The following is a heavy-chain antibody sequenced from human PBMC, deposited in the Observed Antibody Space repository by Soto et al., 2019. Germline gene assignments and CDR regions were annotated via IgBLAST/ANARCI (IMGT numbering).Heavy chain of an antibody. CDR3: ARELNMHDFLTYYFDH. V-gene: IGHV1-69*13. J-gene: IGHJ4*02. CDR1: GGTFSSYA. CDR2: IIPIFGTA. D-gene: IGHD3-3*01. Sequence: SVKVSCKASGGTFSSYAISWVRQAPGQGLEWMGGIIPIFGTANYAQKFQGRVTITADESTSTAYMELSSLRSEDTAVYYCARELNMHDFLTYYFDHPGQATLFTVTS.